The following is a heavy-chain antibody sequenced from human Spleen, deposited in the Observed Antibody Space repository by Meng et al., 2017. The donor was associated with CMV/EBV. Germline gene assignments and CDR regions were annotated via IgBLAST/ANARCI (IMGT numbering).Heavy chain of an antibody. V-gene: IGHV4-61*01. CDR1: GGSVSSGNNY. J-gene: IGHJ5*01. CDR3: ARKEGDFWSGYYGFDP. CDR2: IYYSGTT. D-gene: IGHD3-3*01. Sequence: GSLRLSCTVSGGSVSSGNNYWSWIRQPPGKGLEWIGYIYYSGTTNYNPSLKSRVTMSVDTSKNQFSLKLISVTAADTAIYYCARKEGDFWSGYYGFDPWGQGILVTVSS.